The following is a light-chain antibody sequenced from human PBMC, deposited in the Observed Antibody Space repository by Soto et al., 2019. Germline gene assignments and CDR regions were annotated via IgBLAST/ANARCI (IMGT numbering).Light chain of an antibody. Sequence: EIVMTQSPATLSVSPGERVTLSCRASQSVSSNLAWYQQKPGQAPSLLISGASTRATGIPARFSGSGSGTEFTLTISILQSEDFAVYHCQQYNNWPRGTFGQGTKVEIK. J-gene: IGKJ1*01. CDR1: QSVSSN. CDR3: QQYNNWPRGT. CDR2: GAS. V-gene: IGKV3-15*01.